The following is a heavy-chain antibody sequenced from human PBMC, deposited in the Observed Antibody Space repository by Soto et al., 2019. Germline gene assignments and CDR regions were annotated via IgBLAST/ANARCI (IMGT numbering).Heavy chain of an antibody. CDR3: ARRSSSPPTNWFDP. D-gene: IGHD6-13*01. J-gene: IGHJ5*02. Sequence: QLQLQESGPGLVKPSETLSLTCTVSGGSISSSSYYWGWIRQPPGKGLEWIGSIYYSGSTYYNPSLKSRVTIPVDTSRNQFPLTLSSVTAAATAVYYCARRSSSPPTNWFDPWGQGTLVTVSS. CDR1: GGSISSSSYY. CDR2: IYYSGST. V-gene: IGHV4-39*01.